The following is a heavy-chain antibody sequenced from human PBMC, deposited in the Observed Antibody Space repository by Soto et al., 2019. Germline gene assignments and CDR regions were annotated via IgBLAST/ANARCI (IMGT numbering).Heavy chain of an antibody. CDR3: ARERITIFGVSPPNWFDP. D-gene: IGHD3-3*01. CDR2: ISSSSGYI. Sequence: GGSLRLSCAASGFTFSSSTMSWVRQAPGKGLEWVSAISSSSGYIYYADSVKGRFTISRDNAKNSLYLQMNSLRADDTAVYYCARERITIFGVSPPNWFDPWGQGTLVTVSS. J-gene: IGHJ5*02. CDR1: GFTFSSST. V-gene: IGHV3-21*01.